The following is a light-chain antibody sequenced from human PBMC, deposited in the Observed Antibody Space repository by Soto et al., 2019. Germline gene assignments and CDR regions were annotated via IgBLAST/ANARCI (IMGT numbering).Light chain of an antibody. J-gene: IGKJ4*01. CDR3: QQYDSFPLT. CDR2: KAS. CDR1: QSISSW. V-gene: IGKV1-5*03. Sequence: DIQMTQSPSTLSASVVDRVTITCRASQSISSWLAWYQQKPGRAPKLLIYKASSLGSGVPSRFAGSGSGTEFTLTISSLQPDDFATYYCQQYDSFPLTFGGGSKVEIK.